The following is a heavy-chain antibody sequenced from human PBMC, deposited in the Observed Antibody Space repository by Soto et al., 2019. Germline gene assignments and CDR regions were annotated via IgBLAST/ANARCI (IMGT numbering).Heavy chain of an antibody. D-gene: IGHD3-9*01. CDR1: GFTFSSYA. CDR3: AKDPYYDILTGPIYFDY. Sequence: GGSLRLSCAASGFTFSSYAMSWVRQAPGKGLEWVSAISGRGGSTYYADSVKGRFTISRDNSKNTLYLQMNSLRAEDTAVYYCAKDPYYDILTGPIYFDYWGQGTLVTVSS. CDR2: ISGRGGST. V-gene: IGHV3-23*01. J-gene: IGHJ4*02.